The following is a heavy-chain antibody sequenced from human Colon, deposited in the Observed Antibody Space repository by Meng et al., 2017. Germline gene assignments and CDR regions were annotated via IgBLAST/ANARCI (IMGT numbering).Heavy chain of an antibody. V-gene: IGHV4-4*03. CDR1: GDSIRSSNW. CDR3: ARVIYASGNMAHLDY. CDR2: IYHSGST. D-gene: IGHD3-10*01. Sequence: QEELLEPGPGLVKPPGTPSLLCSVSGDSIRSSNWWSWVRQPPGRGLEWIGEIYHSGSTNYNPSLKNRVSMTVDKSNNEFSLTLSSVTAADTAFYYCARVIYASGNMAHLDYWGQGTLVTVSS. J-gene: IGHJ4*02.